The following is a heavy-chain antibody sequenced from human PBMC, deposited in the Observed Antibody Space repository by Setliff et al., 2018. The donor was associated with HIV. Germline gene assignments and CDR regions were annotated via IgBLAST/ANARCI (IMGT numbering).Heavy chain of an antibody. D-gene: IGHD6-13*01. Sequence: KTSETLSLTCAVSGYSISSGYYWGWIRQTPGKGLEWIGSIYHSGTTYYNPSLRSRVTISVDTSKNQFSLKLSSVTAADTAVYSCAAASSWDPLLDYWGQGTLVTVSS. V-gene: IGHV4-38-2*01. CDR1: GYSISSGYY. J-gene: IGHJ4*02. CDR3: AAASSWDPLLDY. CDR2: IYHSGTT.